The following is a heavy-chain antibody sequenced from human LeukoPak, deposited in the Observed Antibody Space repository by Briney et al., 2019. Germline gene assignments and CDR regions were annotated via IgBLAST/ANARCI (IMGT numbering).Heavy chain of an antibody. Sequence: PSQTLSLTCAVSGAPLNSGNYHWRWVRRPGGKGREWLGRSDSSGSTSLNVALRRRISISLDKTRNEFSLHLTSMTAADTAVYYCARFRPGSRYQLTYYFESWGRGKLVTVSS. V-gene: IGHV4-61*02. D-gene: IGHD3-9*01. CDR2: SDSSGST. CDR1: GAPLNSGNYH. CDR3: ARFRPGSRYQLTYYFES. J-gene: IGHJ4*02.